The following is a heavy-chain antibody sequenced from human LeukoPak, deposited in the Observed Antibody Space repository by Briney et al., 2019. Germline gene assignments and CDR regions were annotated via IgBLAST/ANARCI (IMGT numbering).Heavy chain of an antibody. Sequence: GGSLRLSCAASGFTFSSYGMSWVRQAPGKGLEWVSAISTSGGSTCYADSVKGRFTISRDNSKNTVILEMNTLRTEDTAVYFCAAFITTKLDYWGQGILVTVSS. CDR1: GFTFSSYG. J-gene: IGHJ4*02. V-gene: IGHV3-23*01. CDR2: ISTSGGST. D-gene: IGHD3-22*01. CDR3: AAFITTKLDY.